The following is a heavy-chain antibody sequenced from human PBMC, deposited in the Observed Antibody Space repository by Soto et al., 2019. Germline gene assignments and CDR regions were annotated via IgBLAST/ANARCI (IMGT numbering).Heavy chain of an antibody. J-gene: IGHJ4*02. D-gene: IGHD1-26*01. CDR3: VRDDFGLGLDY. CDR2: IIPIVDVT. CDR1: GGSFNSYT. Sequence: GASVKVSCKASGGSFNSYTFSWVRQAPGQGPEWMGRIIPIVDVTSYADSVKGRFTISRDNAKSTLYLQMNSLRAEDTGVYYCVRDDFGLGLDYWGLGTLVTVS. V-gene: IGHV1-69*04.